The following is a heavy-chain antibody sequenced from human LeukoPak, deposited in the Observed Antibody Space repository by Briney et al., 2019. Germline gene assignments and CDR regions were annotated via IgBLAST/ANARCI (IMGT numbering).Heavy chain of an antibody. CDR3: ATGMEWLVDY. CDR1: GYTFTSYG. CDR2: VDPEDGET. Sequence: GASVKVSCKASGYTFTSYGISWVRQAPGKGLEWMGLVDPEDGETIYAEKFQGRVTITADTSTDTAYMELSSLRSEDTAVHYCATGMEWLVDYWGQGTLVTVSS. D-gene: IGHD3-3*01. J-gene: IGHJ4*02. V-gene: IGHV1-69-2*01.